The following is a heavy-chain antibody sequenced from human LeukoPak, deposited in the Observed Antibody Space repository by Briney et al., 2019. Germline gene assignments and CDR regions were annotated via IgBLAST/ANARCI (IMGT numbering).Heavy chain of an antibody. V-gene: IGHV4-31*03. CDR1: GGSINSGGYY. Sequence: SQTLSLTCTVSGGSINSGGYYWSWIRQHPGEGLEWIGYIYYSGSTYYNPSLKSRVTISVDTSKNQFSLKLSSVTAADTAVYYCAKTYYDILTGYRPFDYWGQGTLVTVSS. CDR3: AKTYYDILTGYRPFDY. J-gene: IGHJ4*02. CDR2: IYYSGST. D-gene: IGHD3-9*01.